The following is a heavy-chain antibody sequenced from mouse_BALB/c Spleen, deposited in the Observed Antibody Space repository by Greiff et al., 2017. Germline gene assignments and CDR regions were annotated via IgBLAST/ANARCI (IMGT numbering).Heavy chain of an antibody. V-gene: IGHV8-12*01. J-gene: IGHJ1*01. CDR2: IYWDDDK. CDR3: ARGIYYDYGYWYFDV. Sequence: QVTLKESGPGILQPSQTLSLTCSFSGFSLSTSGMGVSWIRQPSGKGLEWLAHIYWDDDKRYNPSLKSRLTISKDTSRNQVFLKITSVDTADTATYYCARGIYYDYGYWYFDVWGAGTTVTVSS. D-gene: IGHD2-4*01. CDR1: GFSLSTSGMG.